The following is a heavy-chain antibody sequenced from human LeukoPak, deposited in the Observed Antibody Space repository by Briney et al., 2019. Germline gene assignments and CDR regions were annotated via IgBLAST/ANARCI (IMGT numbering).Heavy chain of an antibody. CDR2: ISAYNGNT. V-gene: IGHV1-18*04. CDR3: ARDDDGDKDYYYYGMDV. D-gene: IGHD4-17*01. CDR1: GYTFTSYG. Sequence: ASVKVSCKAFGYTFTSYGISWVRQAPGQGLEWMGWISAYNGNTNYAQKLQGRVTMTTDTSTSTAYMELRSLRSDDTAVYYCARDDDGDKDYYYYGMDVWGKGTTVTVSS. J-gene: IGHJ6*04.